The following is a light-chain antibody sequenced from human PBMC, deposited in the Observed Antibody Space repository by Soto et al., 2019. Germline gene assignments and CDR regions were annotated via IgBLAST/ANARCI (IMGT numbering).Light chain of an antibody. CDR3: TSYTSSTPFYD. CDR2: DVS. V-gene: IGLV2-14*03. Sequence: QSVLTQPASVSGSPGQSIAISCTGVRTDVADGYDYVSWYQQHPGQAPQLIIYDVSNRPSGVSDRFSGSKSGNTASLTISGLQAEDEAEYYCTSYTSSTPFYDVGTGTEVTV. J-gene: IGLJ1*01. CDR1: RTDVADGYDY.